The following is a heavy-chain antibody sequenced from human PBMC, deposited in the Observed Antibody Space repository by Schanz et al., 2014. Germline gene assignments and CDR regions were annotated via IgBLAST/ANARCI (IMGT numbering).Heavy chain of an antibody. CDR3: AREQIMAAAGLVDY. J-gene: IGHJ4*01. CDR2: ISYDGRNK. Sequence: QVQLVESGGGLVQPGGSLRLSCAVSGFTVSSNHMSWVRQAPGKGLEWVAVISYDGRNKYYADSVKGRFSISRDNAKNSLYLQMNSLRAEDTAVYYCAREQIMAAAGLVDYWGHGTLVTVSS. D-gene: IGHD6-13*01. V-gene: IGHV3-30-3*01. CDR1: GFTVSSNH.